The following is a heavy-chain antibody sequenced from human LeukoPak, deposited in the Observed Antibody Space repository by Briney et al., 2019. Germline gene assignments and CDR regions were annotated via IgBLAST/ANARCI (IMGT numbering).Heavy chain of an antibody. Sequence: GGPLRLSCAASGFTFSSYNMNWVRQAPGKGLEWVSSISSGSNYIYYADSVKGRFTISRDHAKNSLYLQMNSLRAEDTAVYYCARGTPTTRDFDYWGLGTLVTVSS. J-gene: IGHJ4*02. CDR3: ARGTPTTRDFDY. V-gene: IGHV3-21*01. CDR1: GFTFSSYN. D-gene: IGHD4-11*01. CDR2: ISSGSNYI.